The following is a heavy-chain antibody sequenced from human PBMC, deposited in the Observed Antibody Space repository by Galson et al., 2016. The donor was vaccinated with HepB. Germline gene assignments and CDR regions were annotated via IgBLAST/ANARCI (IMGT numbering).Heavy chain of an antibody. V-gene: IGHV3-23*01. CDR3: TKDTAELDSNLAGEDY. CDR2: VSGSGTST. Sequence: SLRLSCAASGFTFNTYGMHWVRQAPGRGLEWVSGVSGSGTSTYYADSVKGRFTISRDRSKNTVYLQMNSLSAEDTAVYYCTKDTAELDSNLAGEDYWGQGSLVTVSS. J-gene: IGHJ4*02. D-gene: IGHD3-10*01. CDR1: GFTFNTYG.